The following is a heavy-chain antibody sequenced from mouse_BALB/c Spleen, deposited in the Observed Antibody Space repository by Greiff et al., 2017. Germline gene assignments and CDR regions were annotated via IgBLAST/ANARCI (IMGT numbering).Heavy chain of an antibody. D-gene: IGHD2-10*02. J-gene: IGHJ4*01. Sequence: DVMLVESGGGLVQPGGSRKLSCAASGFTFSSFGMHWVRQAPEKGLEWVAYISSGSSTIYYADTVKGRFTISRDNPKNTLFLQMTSLRSEDTAMYYCARGGYGNFLYAMDYWGQGTSVTVSS. CDR3: ARGGYGNFLYAMDY. CDR1: GFTFSSFG. CDR2: ISSGSSTI. V-gene: IGHV5-17*02.